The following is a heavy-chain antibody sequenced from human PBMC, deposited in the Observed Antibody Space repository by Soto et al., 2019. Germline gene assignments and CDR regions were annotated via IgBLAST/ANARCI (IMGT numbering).Heavy chain of an antibody. V-gene: IGHV1-18*01. CDR2: ISAYNGNT. D-gene: IGHD1-26*01. J-gene: IGHJ3*01. Sequence: QVQLVQSGAEVKKPGASVKVSCKASGSTFTSYGISWVRQAPGQGLEWMGWISAYNGNTNYAQKHQGRVTITTDTPTNTAYMELRSLGSDDTAVYYCAGDGGPGSYPPFWGQGTMVTVSS. CDR3: AGDGGPGSYPPF. CDR1: GSTFTSYG.